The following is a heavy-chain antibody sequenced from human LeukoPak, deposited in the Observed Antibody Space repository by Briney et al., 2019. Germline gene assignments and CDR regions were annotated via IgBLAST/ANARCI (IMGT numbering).Heavy chain of an antibody. D-gene: IGHD6-19*01. CDR2: ISAYNGNT. J-gene: IGHJ4*02. CDR3: ARGKLRGWYPLFYFDY. CDR1: GYNFTSYG. V-gene: IGHV1-18*01. Sequence: ASVKVSCKASGYNFTSYGISWVRQAPGQGLEWMGWISAYNGNTDYAQRLQGRVTMTTDTSTSTAYMELRSLRSDDTAVYYCARGKLRGWYPLFYFDYWGQGTLVTVSS.